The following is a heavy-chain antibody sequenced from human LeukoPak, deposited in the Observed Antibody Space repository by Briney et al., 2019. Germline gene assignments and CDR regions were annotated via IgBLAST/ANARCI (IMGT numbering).Heavy chain of an antibody. D-gene: IGHD4-17*01. CDR2: IYYSGST. CDR3: ARTFLDYGDYFDAFDI. V-gene: IGHV4-59*01. J-gene: IGHJ3*02. CDR1: GGSISSYY. Sequence: SETLSLTCTVSGGSISSYYWSWIRQPPGKGLEWIGYIYYSGSTNYNSSLKSRVTISVDTSKNQFSLKLSSVTAADTAVYYCARTFLDYGDYFDAFDIWGQGTMVTVSS.